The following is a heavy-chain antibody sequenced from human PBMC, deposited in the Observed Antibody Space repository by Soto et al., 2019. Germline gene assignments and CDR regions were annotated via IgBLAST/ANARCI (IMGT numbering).Heavy chain of an antibody. CDR2: INAGNGNT. CDR3: ASQTQDPRHYDILTGSLG. Sequence: ASVKVSCKASGYTFTSYGMHWVRQAPGQRLEWMGWINAGNGNTKYSQKFQGRVTITRDTSASTAYMELSGLRSEDTAVYYCASQTQDPRHYDILTGSLGWGQGALVTGSS. D-gene: IGHD3-9*01. J-gene: IGHJ4*02. V-gene: IGHV1-3*01. CDR1: GYTFTSYG.